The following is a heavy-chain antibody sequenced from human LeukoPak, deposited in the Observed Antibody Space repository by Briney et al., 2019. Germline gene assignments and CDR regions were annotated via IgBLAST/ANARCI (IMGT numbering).Heavy chain of an antibody. J-gene: IGHJ6*03. CDR3: ARVSIGDIVVVPAAQAYYYYYMDV. CDR1: GGTFSCYA. V-gene: IGHV1-69*05. Sequence: SVKVSCKASGGTFSCYAISWVRQAPGQGLEWMGGIMPIFGTANYAQKFQGRVTITTDESTSTAYMELSSLRSEDTAVYYCARVSIGDIVVVPAAQAYYYYYMDVWGKGTTVTVSS. CDR2: IMPIFGTA. D-gene: IGHD2-2*01.